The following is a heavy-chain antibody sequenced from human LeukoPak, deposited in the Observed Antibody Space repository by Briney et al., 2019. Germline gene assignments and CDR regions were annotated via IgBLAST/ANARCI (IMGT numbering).Heavy chain of an antibody. CDR1: GFTFRNYW. V-gene: IGHV3-7*03. CDR2: IKQDGSEK. D-gene: IGHD3-16*02. CDR3: AREVGGITFGGVISPYYFDY. Sequence: GGSLRLSCTDSGFTFRNYWMTWVRQAPGKGLEWVANIKQDGSEKYYVDSVKGRFTISRDNAKNSLYLQMNSLRAEDTAVYYCAREVGGITFGGVISPYYFDYWGQGTLVTVSS. J-gene: IGHJ4*02.